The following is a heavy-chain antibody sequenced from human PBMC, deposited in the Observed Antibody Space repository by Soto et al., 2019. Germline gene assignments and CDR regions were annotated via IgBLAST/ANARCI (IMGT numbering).Heavy chain of an antibody. D-gene: IGHD2-15*01. J-gene: IGHJ6*02. Sequence: GGSLRLSCAASGFTFRNYNMNWVRQAPWKGLEWLSYISGASGTIYYADSMQGRFTISRDNAKNSLYLQMNSLRAEDTAMYYCARDCGYGYGIDVWGQGTTVTVSS. V-gene: IGHV3-48*01. CDR3: ARDCGYGYGIDV. CDR2: ISGASGTI. CDR1: GFTFRNYN.